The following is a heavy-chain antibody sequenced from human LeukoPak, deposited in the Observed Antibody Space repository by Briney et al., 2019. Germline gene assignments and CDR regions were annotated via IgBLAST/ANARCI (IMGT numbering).Heavy chain of an antibody. Sequence: GGSLRLSCAASGFTFGHYGMNWVRQAPGKGLEWASGISGGGGSTYNADSVKGRFTISRDISKNTLYLQMNNLRAEDTAVYYCAKAGGNWVSHFDSWGQGTLVTVSS. V-gene: IGHV3-23*01. J-gene: IGHJ4*02. D-gene: IGHD3-16*01. CDR3: AKAGGNWVSHFDS. CDR2: ISGGGGST. CDR1: GFTFGHYG.